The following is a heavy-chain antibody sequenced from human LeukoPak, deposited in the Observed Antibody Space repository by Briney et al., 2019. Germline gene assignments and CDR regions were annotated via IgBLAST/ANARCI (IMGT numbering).Heavy chain of an antibody. CDR2: IRADGSEK. Sequence: GGSLRLSCAASGFTFSNSWMNWVRAAPGKGLEWVAHIRADGSEKDCVDTVKGRDTISRDNAKNSLYLQMNSLRAEDTAVYYCVRDASWGQGTLVTVSS. CDR3: VRDAS. V-gene: IGHV3-7*01. CDR1: GFTFSNSW. J-gene: IGHJ4*02.